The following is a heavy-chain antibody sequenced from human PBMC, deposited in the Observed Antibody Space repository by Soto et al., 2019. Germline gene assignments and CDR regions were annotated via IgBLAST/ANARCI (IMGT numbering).Heavy chain of an antibody. V-gene: IGHV1-46*01. CDR1: GYIFTAYS. CDR2: INPGAGYT. D-gene: IGHD3-16*02. CDR3: AREKNTGASYTYYEPGRFFQY. J-gene: IGHJ1*01. Sequence: QVLLVQSGAEVKKPGTSVKLSCKASGYIFTAYSMHWVRQAPGQGPQGMGVINPGAGYTKYAQKFQARVTMTRDTSTNTVYLARSSLRSEDPAVYYCAREKNTGASYTYYEPGRFFQYWGQGTLITVSS.